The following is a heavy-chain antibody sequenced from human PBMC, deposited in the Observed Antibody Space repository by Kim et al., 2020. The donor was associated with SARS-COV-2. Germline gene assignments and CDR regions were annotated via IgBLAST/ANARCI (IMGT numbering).Heavy chain of an antibody. CDR2: INSDGSST. CDR3: ARDSDDFWSGYYNYYYGMDV. J-gene: IGHJ6*02. Sequence: GGSLRLSCAASGFTFSSYWMHWVRQAPGKGLVWVSRINSDGSSTSYADSVKGRFTISRDNAKNTLYLQMNSLRAEDTAVYYCARDSDDFWSGYYNYYYGMDVWGQGTTVTVSS. D-gene: IGHD3-3*01. CDR1: GFTFSSYW. V-gene: IGHV3-74*01.